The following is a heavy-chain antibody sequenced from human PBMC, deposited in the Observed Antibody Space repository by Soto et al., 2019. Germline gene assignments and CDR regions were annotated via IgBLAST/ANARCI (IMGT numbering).Heavy chain of an antibody. Sequence: QITLKDSGPTLVKPTQTLTLTCTFSGFSLSTNEVGVGWIRQPPGKALEWLALIYWDDEKRYNPSLDTRLAITQYTSKNQRGLTMTDMDAVDTAIYFCAHRAEDCGDYFNYCDYWGQGTLVTVSS. CDR2: IYWDDEK. V-gene: IGHV2-5*02. D-gene: IGHD4-17*01. CDR3: AHRAEDCGDYFNYCDY. CDR1: GFSLSTNEVG. J-gene: IGHJ4*02.